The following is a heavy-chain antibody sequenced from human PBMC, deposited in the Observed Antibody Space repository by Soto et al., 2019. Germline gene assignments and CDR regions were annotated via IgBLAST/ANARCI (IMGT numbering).Heavy chain of an antibody. J-gene: IGHJ4*02. CDR1: GGTFSSYA. D-gene: IGHD2-15*01. CDR2: IIPIFGTA. V-gene: IGHV1-69*13. Sequence: SVKVSCKASGGTFSSYAISWVRQAPGQGLEWMGGIIPIFGTANYAQKFQGRVTITADESTGTAYMELSSLRSEDTAVYYCARVPPNCSGGSCYPELYYFDYWGQGTLVTVSS. CDR3: ARVPPNCSGGSCYPELYYFDY.